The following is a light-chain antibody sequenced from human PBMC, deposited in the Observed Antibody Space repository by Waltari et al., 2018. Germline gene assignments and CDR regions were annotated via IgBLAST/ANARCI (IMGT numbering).Light chain of an antibody. CDR3: QQSSSSPWYT. V-gene: IGKV1-39*01. CDR1: QNINNY. Sequence: DIRMTQSPSSLSASVGDRVTITCRASQNINNYLNWYQQKLGKAPKLLIYAASTLQRGVPSRFSGSGSGTDFTLTISSLQPEDFATYYCQQSSSSPWYTFGQGTKLEI. CDR2: AAS. J-gene: IGKJ2*01.